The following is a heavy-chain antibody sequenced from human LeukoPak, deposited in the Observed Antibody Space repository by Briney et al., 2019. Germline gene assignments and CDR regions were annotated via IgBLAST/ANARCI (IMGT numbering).Heavy chain of an antibody. CDR1: GFTFSNYG. V-gene: IGHV3-23*01. D-gene: IGHD3-16*01. CDR3: AKEKGPRLPFDY. J-gene: IGHJ4*02. Sequence: TGGSLRLSCAASGFTFSNYGMGWVRQAPGKGLEWVSAISAGGDNTCYANSVRGRFTISRDNSKNTLYLQMNTLRAEDTALYFCAKEKGPRLPFDYWGQGTLVTVSS. CDR2: ISAGGDNT.